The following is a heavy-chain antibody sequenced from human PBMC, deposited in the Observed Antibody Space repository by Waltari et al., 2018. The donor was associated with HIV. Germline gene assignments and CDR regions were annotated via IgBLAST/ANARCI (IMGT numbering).Heavy chain of an antibody. V-gene: IGHV4-59*02. CDR3: ARRPVIPSTIRNAFDV. CDR1: GGHVSTYY. D-gene: IGHD2-2*01. J-gene: IGHJ3*01. CDR2: ICYSGST. Sequence: QVKLQESGPGLVKPSETLSLNCSVSGGHVSTYYWNWIRQPPGKGLEWIGGICYSGSTCYSPSFRSRVTMSIDTSKDYFSLRLDSVTAADTALYYCARRPVIPSTIRNAFDVWSQGTMVTVSS.